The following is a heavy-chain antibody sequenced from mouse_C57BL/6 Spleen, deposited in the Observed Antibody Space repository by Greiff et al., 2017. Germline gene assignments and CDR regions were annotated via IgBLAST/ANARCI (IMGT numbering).Heavy chain of an antibody. J-gene: IGHJ2*01. CDR2: IDPETGGP. Sequence: VPLQQSGAELVRPGASVTLSCKASGYTFTDYEMHWVKQTPVHGLEWIGAIDPETGGPAYNQKFKGKAILTADKSSSTAYMELRSLTSEDSAVYYCTRNRFDYWGQGTTLTVSS. CDR3: TRNRFDY. CDR1: GYTFTDYE. V-gene: IGHV1-15*01.